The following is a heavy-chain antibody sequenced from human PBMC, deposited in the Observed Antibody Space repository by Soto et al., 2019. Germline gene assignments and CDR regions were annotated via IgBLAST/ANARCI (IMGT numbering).Heavy chain of an antibody. V-gene: IGHV3-23*01. D-gene: IGHD6-6*01. CDR1: GFTFSNHA. CDR3: AKNIGSSSGLDY. CDR2: ISGGGDST. Sequence: PGGSLRLSCAATGFTFSNHAMNWVRQAPGKGLEWVSGISGGGDSTRYADSVKGRFTISRDNSENTLYLQMYSLRADDTAIYYCAKNIGSSSGLDYWGQGTLVTVSS. J-gene: IGHJ4*02.